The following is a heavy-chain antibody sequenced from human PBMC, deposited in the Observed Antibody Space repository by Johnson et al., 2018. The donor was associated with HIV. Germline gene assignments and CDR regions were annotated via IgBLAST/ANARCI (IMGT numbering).Heavy chain of an antibody. D-gene: IGHD1-26*01. CDR2: ISYDGSNK. CDR3: AKEGGIRRVAWELRAYSFDI. Sequence: QVQLVESGGGVVQPGKSLRLSCVASGFSFSSYGMHWVRQAPGKGLEWVALISYDGSNKYYADSVEGRFTISRVNSKNTLYLQMNSLTPEDTAVYYCAKEGGIRRVAWELRAYSFDIWGQGTMVTVSS. V-gene: IGHV3-30*18. CDR1: GFSFSSYG. J-gene: IGHJ3*02.